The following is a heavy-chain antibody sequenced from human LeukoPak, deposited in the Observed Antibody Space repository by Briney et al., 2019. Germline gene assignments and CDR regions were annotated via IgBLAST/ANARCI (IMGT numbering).Heavy chain of an antibody. CDR3: ARDSPGIMIFGVVTPN. Sequence: PGGSLRLSCAASGFTFSSYWMHWVRQAPGKGLVWVSRINSDGSSTSYADSVKGRFTISRDNAKNTLYLQMNSLRAEDTAVYYCARDSPGIMIFGVVTPNGGQGTLVTVSS. J-gene: IGHJ4*02. V-gene: IGHV3-74*01. CDR2: INSDGSST. CDR1: GFTFSSYW. D-gene: IGHD3-3*01.